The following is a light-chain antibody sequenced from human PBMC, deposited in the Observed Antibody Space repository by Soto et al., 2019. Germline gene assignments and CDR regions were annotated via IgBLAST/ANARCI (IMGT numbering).Light chain of an antibody. CDR1: SSDVGGFKY. V-gene: IGLV2-11*01. CDR3: CSYAGSNTFA. J-gene: IGLJ1*01. CDR2: DVT. Sequence: QSALTQPRSVSGSPGQSVIISCTGTSSDVGGFKYVSWYQQHPGKAPKLMIYDVTKRPSGVPDRFSGSRSGYTASLTISGLQAEDEADYYCCSYAGSNTFAFGTGTKVTVL.